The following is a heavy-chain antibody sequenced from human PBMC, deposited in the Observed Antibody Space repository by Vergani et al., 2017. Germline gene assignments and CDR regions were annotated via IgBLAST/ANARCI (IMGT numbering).Heavy chain of an antibody. CDR2: INPNSGGT. V-gene: IGHV1-2*04. CDR1: GYTFTGYY. CDR3: ARAERRVWFGELLPSYYHYYYYMDV. J-gene: IGHJ6*03. D-gene: IGHD3-10*01. Sequence: QVQLVQSGAEVKKPGASVKVSCKASGYTFTGYYMHWVRQAPEQGLEWMGWINPNSGGTNYAQKFQGWVTMTRDTSISTAYMERSRLRSEDTAVYYCARAERRVWFGELLPSYYHYYYYMDVWGKGTTVTVSS.